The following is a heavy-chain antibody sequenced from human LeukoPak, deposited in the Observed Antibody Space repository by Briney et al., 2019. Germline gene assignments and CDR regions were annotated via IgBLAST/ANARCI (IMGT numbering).Heavy chain of an antibody. CDR3: ATDRILNSGSYSGFDY. D-gene: IGHD1-26*01. CDR2: FDPVDGET. V-gene: IGHV1-24*01. Sequence: ASVKVSCKVSGYTLTELSMHWVRQAPGKGLEWMGGFDPVDGETIYAQKFQGRVTMTEDTSTDTAYMELSSLGSEDTAVYYCATDRILNSGSYSGFDYWGQGTLVTVSS. CDR1: GYTLTELS. J-gene: IGHJ4*02.